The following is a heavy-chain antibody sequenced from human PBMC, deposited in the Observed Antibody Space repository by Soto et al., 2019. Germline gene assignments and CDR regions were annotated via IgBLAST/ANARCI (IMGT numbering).Heavy chain of an antibody. V-gene: IGHV4-4*02. Sequence: QVRLQESGPGLVQPSGTLSLTCAVSGDSVSGDSWWSWLRQSPGKGLEWIGEIFRTGATHYNPSLNGRVAISVDKSKNQVSLRMASVTAADTAVYYCARGGAYTWHTWGQGNLVTVSS. CDR3: ARGGAYTWHT. CDR2: IFRTGAT. D-gene: IGHD2-21*01. CDR1: GDSVSGDSW. J-gene: IGHJ5*02.